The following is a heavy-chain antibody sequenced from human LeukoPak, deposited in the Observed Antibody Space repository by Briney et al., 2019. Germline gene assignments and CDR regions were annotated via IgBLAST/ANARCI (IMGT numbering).Heavy chain of an antibody. CDR1: GGSISSSSYY. CDR2: IYYSGST. V-gene: IGHV4-39*02. CDR3: AREPPSYGTFDY. D-gene: IGHD5-18*01. Sequence: SETLSLTCTVSGGSISSSSYYWGWIRQPPGKGLEWIGSIYYSGSTYYNPSLKSRVTISVDTSKNQFSLKLSSVTAADTAVYYCAREPPSYGTFDYWGQGTLVTVSS. J-gene: IGHJ4*02.